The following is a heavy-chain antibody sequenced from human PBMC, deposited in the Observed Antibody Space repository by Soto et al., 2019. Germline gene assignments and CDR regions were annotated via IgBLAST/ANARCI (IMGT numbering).Heavy chain of an antibody. J-gene: IGHJ6*02. Sequence: GGSLRLSCAASGFTFSSYAMSWVRQAPGKGLEWVSAISGSGGSTYYADSVKGRFTISRDNSKNTLYLQMNSLRAEDTAVYYCAIDRVIVVVPAYYGMDVWGQGTTVTVSS. CDR2: ISGSGGST. D-gene: IGHD2-2*01. CDR3: AIDRVIVVVPAYYGMDV. CDR1: GFTFSSYA. V-gene: IGHV3-23*01.